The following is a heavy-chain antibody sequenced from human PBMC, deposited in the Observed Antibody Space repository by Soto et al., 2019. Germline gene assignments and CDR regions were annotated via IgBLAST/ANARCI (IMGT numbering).Heavy chain of an antibody. CDR1: GFTFSSYA. D-gene: IGHD2-2*02. J-gene: IGHJ6*02. Sequence: GESLRLSCAASGFTFSSYAMHWVSQAPGKGLEWVAVISYDGSNKYYADSVKGRFTISRDNSKSTLYLQMNSLRAEDTAVYYCARGGGGYCSSTSCYTYYGMDVWGQGTTVTVSS. CDR2: ISYDGSNK. V-gene: IGHV3-30-3*01. CDR3: ARGGGGYCSSTSCYTYYGMDV.